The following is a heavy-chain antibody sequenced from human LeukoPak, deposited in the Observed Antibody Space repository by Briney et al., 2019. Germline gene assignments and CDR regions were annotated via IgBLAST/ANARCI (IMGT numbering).Heavy chain of an antibody. D-gene: IGHD3-10*01. J-gene: IGHJ5*02. CDR3: ARAQLLWFGDNWFDP. CDR1: GGSISSGDYY. Sequence: SQTLSLTCTVSGGSISSGDYYWSWIRQPPGKGLEWIGYIYYSGSTYYNPSLKSQVTISVDTSKNQFSLKLSSVTAADTAVYYCARAQLLWFGDNWFDPWGQGTLVTVSS. V-gene: IGHV4-30-4*01. CDR2: IYYSGST.